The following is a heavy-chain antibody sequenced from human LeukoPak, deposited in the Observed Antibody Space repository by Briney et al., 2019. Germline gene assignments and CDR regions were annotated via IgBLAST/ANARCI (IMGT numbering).Heavy chain of an antibody. CDR3: ASIQLASNYYYYGMDV. V-gene: IGHV4-59*08. Sequence: PSETLSLTCTVSGGSISGYYWSWIRQPPGKGLEYIGYIYYSGSTNYNPSLKSRVTISVDTSKNRFSLKLNSVTAADTAVYYCASIQLASNYYYYGMDVWGQGTTVTVSS. J-gene: IGHJ6*02. D-gene: IGHD2-15*01. CDR1: GGSISGYY. CDR2: IYYSGST.